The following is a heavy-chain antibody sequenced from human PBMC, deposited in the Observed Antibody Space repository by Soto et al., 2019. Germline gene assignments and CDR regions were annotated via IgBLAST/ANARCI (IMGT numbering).Heavy chain of an antibody. V-gene: IGHV3-23*01. D-gene: IGHD6-13*01. CDR1: GFTFSSYA. J-gene: IGHJ5*02. CDR3: AKVVTAIRYSSSWYDINWFDP. CDR2: ISGSGGST. Sequence: EVQLLESGGGLVQPGGSLRLSCAASGFTFSSYAMSWVRQAPGKGLEWVSAISGSGGSTYYADSVKGRFTISRDNSKNTLYLQMNSLRAEDTAVYYCAKVVTAIRYSSSWYDINWFDPWGQGTLVTVSS.